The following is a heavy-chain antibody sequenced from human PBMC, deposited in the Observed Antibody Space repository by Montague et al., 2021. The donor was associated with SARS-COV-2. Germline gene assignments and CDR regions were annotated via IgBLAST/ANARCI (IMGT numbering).Heavy chain of an antibody. CDR1: GGSFITYF. D-gene: IGHD3-10*01. V-gene: IGHV4-34*01. J-gene: IGHJ6*03. Sequence: SETLSLTCAVHGGSFITYFWNWIRQPPGKGLEWIGEINHGGSTNYNPSLKSRVTISADTSKNQFSLKLTSVAAADTAVYYCARLGDGVVPSPILGVGPSSSSSYTDVWGKGTTVTVSS. CDR2: INHGGST. CDR3: ARLGDGVVPSPILGVGPSSSSSYTDV.